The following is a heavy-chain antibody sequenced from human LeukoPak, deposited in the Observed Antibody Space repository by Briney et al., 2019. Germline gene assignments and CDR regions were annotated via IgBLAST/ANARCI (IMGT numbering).Heavy chain of an antibody. J-gene: IGHJ4*02. D-gene: IGHD3-10*01. CDR3: TKDRGGGFDY. CDR1: GFTFRAYS. V-gene: IGHV3-21*04. CDR2: ISSSSTYI. Sequence: GGSLRLSCAGSGFTFRAYSMNWVRQAPGKGLEWVSSISSSSTYIYYTDSVKGRFTISRDNAKNSLFLQMNSLRAEDTAVYYCTKDRGGGFDYWGQGTLVTVSS.